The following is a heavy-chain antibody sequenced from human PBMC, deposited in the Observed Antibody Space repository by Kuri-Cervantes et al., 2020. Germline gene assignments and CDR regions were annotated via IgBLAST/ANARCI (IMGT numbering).Heavy chain of an antibody. J-gene: IGHJ2*01. D-gene: IGHD2-15*01. CDR1: GFTFTTFS. Sequence: GGSLRLSCAASGFTFTTFSMNWVRQAPGKGLEWVSYISSSGSTIYYADSVKGRFTISRDNAKNSLYLQMNSLRAEDTAVYYCARVWGAWDIVVVVAAHANWYFDLWGRGTLVTVSS. CDR2: ISSSGSTI. V-gene: IGHV3-48*04. CDR3: ARVWGAWDIVVVVAAHANWYFDL.